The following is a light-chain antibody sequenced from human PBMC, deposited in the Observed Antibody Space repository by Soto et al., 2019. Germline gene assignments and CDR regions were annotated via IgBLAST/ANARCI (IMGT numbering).Light chain of an antibody. Sequence: EIVLTQSPGTLSLFPGERATLSCRASQSVSSNYLAWYQQKPGQAPRLLIYGASSRATGIPDRLSGSGSGTEFTLTISNLQPDDFATYYCQQYENYWTFGQGTKVDI. CDR2: GAS. CDR3: QQYENYWT. V-gene: IGKV3-20*01. CDR1: QSVSSNY. J-gene: IGKJ1*01.